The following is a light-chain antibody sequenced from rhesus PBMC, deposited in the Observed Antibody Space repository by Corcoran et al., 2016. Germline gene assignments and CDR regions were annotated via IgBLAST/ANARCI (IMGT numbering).Light chain of an antibody. CDR3: LQYSSSPFT. V-gene: IGKV1-69*01. J-gene: IGKJ3*01. Sequence: DIQMTQSPSSLSASVGDRVTITCRASQGISNWLAWYQQKPGKAPKSLNYRASNLETGVPSRFIGSGSGTDFTLTISSMQPEDFATDYCLQYSSSPFTFGPGTKLDIK. CDR1: QGISNW. CDR2: RAS.